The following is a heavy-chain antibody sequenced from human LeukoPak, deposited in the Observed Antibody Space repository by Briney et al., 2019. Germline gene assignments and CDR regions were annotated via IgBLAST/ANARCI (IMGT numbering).Heavy chain of an antibody. CDR1: GVSINIYY. CDR3: ARDGGYDSGVFDF. V-gene: IGHV4-4*07. Sequence: PSETLSLTCNVSGVSINIYYWSWLRQTPGKGLEWIGRSHGSVSTNYNPSLKNRVTISIDKSKNHLSLSLRSVTAADTALYFCARDGGYDSGVFDFWGQGTLVTVSS. J-gene: IGHJ4*02. CDR2: SHGSVST. D-gene: IGHD3-22*01.